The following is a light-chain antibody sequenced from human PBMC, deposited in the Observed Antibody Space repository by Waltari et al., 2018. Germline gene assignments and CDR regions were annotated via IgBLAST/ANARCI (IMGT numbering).Light chain of an antibody. CDR3: HQYGRSPLT. Sequence: EIVLTQSPATMSLSPGETATPSCGASQSVTASYVAWYQQKPGLAPRLLIYDATDRAPGITGRFSGSGSGTDFTLTISGVEPEDFAVYYCHQYGRSPLTFGGGTKVEI. CDR2: DAT. V-gene: IGKV3D-20*01. J-gene: IGKJ4*01. CDR1: QSVTASY.